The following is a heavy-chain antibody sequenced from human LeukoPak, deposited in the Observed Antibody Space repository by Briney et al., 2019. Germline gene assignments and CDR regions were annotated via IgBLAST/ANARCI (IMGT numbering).Heavy chain of an antibody. V-gene: IGHV5-51*01. CDR3: ARISGSQIDYYYGMDV. CDR2: IYPGDSDT. D-gene: IGHD1-26*01. J-gene: IGHJ6*02. Sequence: GESLKISCKGSGYSFTSYWIGWVRQMPGKGLEWMGIIYPGDSDTRYSPSFQGQVTISADKSISTAYLQWSSLKASDTAMYYCARISGSQIDYYYGMDVWGQGTTVTVSS. CDR1: GYSFTSYW.